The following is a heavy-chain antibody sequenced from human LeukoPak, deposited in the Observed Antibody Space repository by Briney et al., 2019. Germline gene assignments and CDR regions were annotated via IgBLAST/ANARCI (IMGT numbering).Heavy chain of an antibody. CDR3: ASATVTTTCMDY. Sequence: PGGSLRLSCAASGFTFSNYVMSWVRQAPGKGLEWVSAIGGSGGGTYYADSVKGRFTISRDNSKNTLYLQMNSPRAEDTAVYYCASATVTTTCMDYWGQGTLVTVSS. CDR1: GFTFSNYV. V-gene: IGHV3-23*01. D-gene: IGHD4-4*01. CDR2: IGGSGGGT. J-gene: IGHJ4*02.